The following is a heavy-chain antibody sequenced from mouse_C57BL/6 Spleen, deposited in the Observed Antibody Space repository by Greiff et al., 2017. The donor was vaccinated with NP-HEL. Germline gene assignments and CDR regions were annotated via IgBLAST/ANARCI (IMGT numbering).Heavy chain of an antibody. CDR2: INPSTGGT. V-gene: IGHV1-42*01. CDR3: AGYYGPTGRYFDV. CDR1: GYSFTGYY. Sequence: EVQLQQSGPELVKPGASVKISCKASGYSFTGYYMNWVKQSPEKSLEWIGEINPSTGGTTYNQKFKAKATLTVDKSSSTAYMQLKSLTSEDSAVYYCAGYYGPTGRYFDVWGTGTTVTVSS. J-gene: IGHJ1*03. D-gene: IGHD1-1*02.